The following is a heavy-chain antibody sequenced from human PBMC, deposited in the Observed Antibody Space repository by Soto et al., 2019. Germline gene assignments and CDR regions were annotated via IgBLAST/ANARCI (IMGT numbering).Heavy chain of an antibody. D-gene: IGHD2-15*01. CDR1: GFTFSSYG. V-gene: IGHV3-33*01. CDR2: IWYDGSNK. J-gene: IGHJ6*01. Sequence: XGSLRLSCSASGFTFSSYGMHWVRQAPGKGLDWVAVIWYDGSNKYYADSVKGRFTISRDNSKNTLYLQMNSLRAEDTAVYYCARDHAYCSGGSCYSNYYGMDVWGQGTKVT. CDR3: ARDHAYCSGGSCYSNYYGMDV.